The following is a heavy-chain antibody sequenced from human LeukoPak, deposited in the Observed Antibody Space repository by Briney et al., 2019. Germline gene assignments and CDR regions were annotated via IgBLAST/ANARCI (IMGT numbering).Heavy chain of an antibody. D-gene: IGHD6-13*01. CDR2: IYYNGGT. Sequence: SETLSLTCTVSGGSINNYYWSWIRQPPGKGLEWIGYIYYNGGTNYNPSLKSRVTISVDTSKNQFSLKLTSVTAADTAAYYCARQGKYMAAAGYPNFDYWGQGTLVTVSS. V-gene: IGHV4-59*08. CDR1: GGSINNYY. CDR3: ARQGKYMAAAGYPNFDY. J-gene: IGHJ4*02.